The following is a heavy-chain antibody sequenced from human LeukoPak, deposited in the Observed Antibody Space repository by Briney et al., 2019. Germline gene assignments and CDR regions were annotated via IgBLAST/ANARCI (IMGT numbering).Heavy chain of an antibody. D-gene: IGHD3-22*01. CDR3: ARAAVYYDSSGYSEVGYFDY. CDR1: GYTFTDYY. V-gene: IGHV1-2*02. CDR2: INPNSGGT. Sequence: ASVKVSCKTSGYTFTDYYMHWVRQAPGQGLEWMGWINPNSGGTNYAQKFQGRVTMTRDTSISTAYMELSRLRSDDTAVYYCARAAVYYDSSGYSEVGYFDYWGQGTLVTVSS. J-gene: IGHJ4*02.